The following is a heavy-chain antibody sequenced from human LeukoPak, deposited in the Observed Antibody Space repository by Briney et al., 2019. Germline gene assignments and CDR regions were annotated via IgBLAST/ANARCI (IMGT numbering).Heavy chain of an antibody. V-gene: IGHV5-51*01. Sequence: GESLKISCKGSGYPFPTHWIGWVRQMPGKGLEWMGIIYPSDSDSRYSPSFQGQVTISADKSISTAYLQWNSLKASDTAMYFCARRAAAIDAFDIWGQGTMVTVSS. D-gene: IGHD2-2*02. CDR3: ARRAAAIDAFDI. J-gene: IGHJ3*02. CDR2: IYPSDSDS. CDR1: GYPFPTHW.